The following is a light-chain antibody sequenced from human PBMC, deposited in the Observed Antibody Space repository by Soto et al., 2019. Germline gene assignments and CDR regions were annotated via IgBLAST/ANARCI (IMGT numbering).Light chain of an antibody. V-gene: IGLV2-23*02. CDR1: SSDMGTYNL. J-gene: IGLJ2*01. CDR2: EVS. CDR3: CSYAGSSTYVV. Sequence: QSALTQPASASWSPGQSVTISCTGTSSDMGTYNLVSWYQQHPGKAPKLMIYEVSKRPSGVSNRFSGSKSGNTAALTISGRQAEDEADYYCCSYAGSSTYVVFGGGTKLTVL.